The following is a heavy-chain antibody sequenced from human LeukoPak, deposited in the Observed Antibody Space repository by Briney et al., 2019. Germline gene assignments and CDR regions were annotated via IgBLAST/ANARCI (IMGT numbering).Heavy chain of an antibody. D-gene: IGHD5-12*01. CDR2: TYYRSKWYN. J-gene: IGHJ5*02. CDR1: GDSVSSNSAA. CDR3: ARDRGWLRNLINWFDP. V-gene: IGHV6-1*01. Sequence: RSQTLSLTCAISGDSVSSNSAAWNWIRQSPSRGLEWLGRTYYRSKWYNDYAVSVKSRITINPDTSKNQFSLQLNSVTPEDTAVYYCARDRGWLRNLINWFDPWGQGTLVTVSS.